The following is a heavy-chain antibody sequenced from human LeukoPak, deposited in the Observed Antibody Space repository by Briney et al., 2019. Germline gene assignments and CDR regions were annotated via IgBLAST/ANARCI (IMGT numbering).Heavy chain of an antibody. Sequence: PSETLSLTCTVSGYSISSGYYWGWIRQPPGKGLEWIGSIYHSGSTYYNPSLKSRVTISVDTSKNQFSLKLSPVTAADTAVYYCARGYNWNYNWFDPWGQGTLVTVSS. J-gene: IGHJ5*02. CDR1: GYSISSGYY. CDR2: IYHSGST. D-gene: IGHD1-7*01. V-gene: IGHV4-38-2*02. CDR3: ARGYNWNYNWFDP.